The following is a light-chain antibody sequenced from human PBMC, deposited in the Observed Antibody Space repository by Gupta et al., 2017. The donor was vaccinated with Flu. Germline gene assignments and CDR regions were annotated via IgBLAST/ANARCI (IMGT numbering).Light chain of an antibody. CDR1: NSNIGGHF. CDR2: RDN. Sequence: SVTISCSGSNSNIGGHFVHWYQQFPGTAPKLLIYRDNQRPSGVPDRFSGSKSGASASLAISGLRSEDEADYYCITWDDSLNAYVFGAGTKVTVL. CDR3: ITWDDSLNAYV. V-gene: IGLV1-47*01. J-gene: IGLJ1*01.